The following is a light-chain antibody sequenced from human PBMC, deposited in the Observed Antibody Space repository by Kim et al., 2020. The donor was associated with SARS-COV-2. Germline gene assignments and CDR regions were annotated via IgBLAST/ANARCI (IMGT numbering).Light chain of an antibody. J-gene: IGLJ1*01. Sequence: QSALTQPASVSGSPGQSITISCTGTSRDVGGYDYVSWYQQFPGKAPKLIIFDVNRRPSGISGRFSGSKSGNTASLLISGLQAEDEAEYYCASYRGASTLGVFGTGTKVTVL. CDR3: ASYRGASTLGV. CDR2: DVN. V-gene: IGLV2-14*03. CDR1: SRDVGGYDY.